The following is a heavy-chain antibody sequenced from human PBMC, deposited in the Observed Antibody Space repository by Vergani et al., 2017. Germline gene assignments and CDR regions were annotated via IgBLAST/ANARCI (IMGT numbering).Heavy chain of an antibody. CDR1: GFYFTNSA. Sequence: EVQLVESGGGVVKPGGSLTISCATSGFYFTNSAMSWIRQAPWSGLQWVSSITRVSKSIYYADSVKGRFTITRDDVKKSLLLRMNNLKVDDTEIYYCARTRSPIAMIRQFEQWGQGTLVTVSS. V-gene: IGHV3-21*01. D-gene: IGHD5-18*01. CDR3: ARTRSPIAMIRQFEQ. CDR2: ITRVSKSI. J-gene: IGHJ4*02.